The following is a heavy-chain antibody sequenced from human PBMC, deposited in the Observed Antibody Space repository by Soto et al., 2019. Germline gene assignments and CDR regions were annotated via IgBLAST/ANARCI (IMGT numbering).Heavy chain of an antibody. Sequence: GGSLRLSCAASGFTFSSYWMHWVRQAPGKGLVWVSRINSDGSSTSYADSVKGRFTISRDNAKNTLYLQMNSLRAEDTAVYYCARGLQLLWFGELSSGMDVWGQGTTVTVSS. V-gene: IGHV3-74*01. D-gene: IGHD3-10*01. CDR3: ARGLQLLWFGELSSGMDV. CDR1: GFTFSSYW. CDR2: INSDGSST. J-gene: IGHJ6*02.